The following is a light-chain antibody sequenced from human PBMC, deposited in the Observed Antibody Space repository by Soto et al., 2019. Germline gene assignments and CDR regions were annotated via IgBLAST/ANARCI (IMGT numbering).Light chain of an antibody. CDR2: AAS. Sequence: IVWTQSPGTLSLSPGGRATLPCRASQSVTSNYLAWYQQKPGQAPRILIFAASSRATGIPARFSGSGSGTDFTLTISSLESEDSAVYYCQQRSDWPSISFGQGTRLEIK. V-gene: IGKV3D-20*02. CDR1: QSVTSNY. J-gene: IGKJ5*01. CDR3: QQRSDWPSIS.